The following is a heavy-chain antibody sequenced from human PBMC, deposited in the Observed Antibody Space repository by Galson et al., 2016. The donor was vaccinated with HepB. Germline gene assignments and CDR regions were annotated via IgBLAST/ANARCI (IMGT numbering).Heavy chain of an antibody. CDR2: NSRDSGII. V-gene: IGHV3-48*01. Sequence: SLRLSCAASGFTFSNYAMNWVRQAPGKGLEWVSHNSRDSGIIDYADSVKGRVTVSRDNGKNSLFLQMNSLRAEDTAVYYCVRDNDWAFDYWGQGILVTV. D-gene: IGHD1-1*01. J-gene: IGHJ4*02. CDR1: GFTFSNYA. CDR3: VRDNDWAFDY.